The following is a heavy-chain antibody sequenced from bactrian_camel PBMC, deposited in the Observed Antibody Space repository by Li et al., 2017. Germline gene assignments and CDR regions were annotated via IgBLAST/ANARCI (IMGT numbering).Heavy chain of an antibody. J-gene: IGHJ4*01. CDR3: VADPDVERRYCYPEY. Sequence: HVQLVESGGGSVRAGGSLRLSCAASGVFCTSYCMAWFRQRPGAEREGVAAIDSDGNTNYADSVKGRFTLSQDAAKSTLYLQMDSLKTEDTARYDCVADPDVERRYCYPEYWGQGTQVTVS. CDR2: IDSDGNT. V-gene: IGHV3S53*01. D-gene: IGHD3*01. CDR1: GVFCTSYC.